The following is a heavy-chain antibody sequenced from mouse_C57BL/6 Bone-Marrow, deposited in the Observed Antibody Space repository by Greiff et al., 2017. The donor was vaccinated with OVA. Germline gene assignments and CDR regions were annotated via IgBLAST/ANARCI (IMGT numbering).Heavy chain of an antibody. CDR2: SRNKANDYTT. CDR3: ARPGYGWFAY. D-gene: IGHD1-2*01. CDR1: GFTFSDFY. J-gene: IGHJ3*01. V-gene: IGHV7-1*01. Sequence: EVKLMESGGGLVQSGRSLRLSCATSGFTFSDFYMEWVRQAPGKGLEWIAASRNKANDYTTEYSASVKGRFIVSRDTSQSILYLQMNALRAEDTAIYYCARPGYGWFAYWGQGTLVTVSA.